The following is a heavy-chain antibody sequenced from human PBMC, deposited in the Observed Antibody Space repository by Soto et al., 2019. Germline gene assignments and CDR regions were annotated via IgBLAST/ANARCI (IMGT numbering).Heavy chain of an antibody. CDR1: GGSVNNINW. D-gene: IGHD3-22*01. CDR3: ASGYYYDSSGYYWYGMDV. J-gene: IGHJ6*02. V-gene: IGHV4-4*02. Sequence: SETLSLTCAVSGGSVNNINWWIWVRQPPGKGLEWIGEIHYSGSTNYNASLRSRVTIAVDKSKNQFSLKLSSVTAADTAVYYCASGYYYDSSGYYWYGMDVWGQGTTVTVSS. CDR2: IHYSGST.